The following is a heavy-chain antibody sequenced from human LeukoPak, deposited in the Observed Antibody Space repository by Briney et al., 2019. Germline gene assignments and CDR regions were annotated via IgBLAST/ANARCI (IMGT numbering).Heavy chain of an antibody. CDR1: GGTFSSYA. J-gene: IGHJ4*02. D-gene: IGHD3-22*01. CDR3: ARGGYYDSSGEIDY. Sequence: SVKVSCKASGGTFSSYAISWVRQAPGQGLEWMGGIIPIFGTANYAQKFQGRVTITTDESTSTAYMELSSLRSEDTAVYYCARGGYYDSSGEIDYWGQGTLVTVSS. V-gene: IGHV1-69*05. CDR2: IIPIFGTA.